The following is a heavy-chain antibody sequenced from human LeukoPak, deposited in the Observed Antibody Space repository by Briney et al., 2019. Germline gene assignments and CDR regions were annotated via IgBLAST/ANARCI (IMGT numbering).Heavy chain of an antibody. D-gene: IGHD3-22*01. V-gene: IGHV4-59*01. J-gene: IGHJ4*02. CDR1: GGSISSYY. Sequence: SETLSLTCTVSGGSISSYYWSWIRQPPGKGLEWIGYIYYSGSTNYNPSLKSRVTISVDTSKNQFSLKLSSVTAADTAVYYCARGDYDSSGYYVERWGQGTLVTVSS. CDR2: IYYSGST. CDR3: ARGDYDSSGYYVER.